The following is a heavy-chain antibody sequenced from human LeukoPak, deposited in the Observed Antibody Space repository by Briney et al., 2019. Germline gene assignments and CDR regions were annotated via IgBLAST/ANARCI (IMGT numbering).Heavy chain of an antibody. Sequence: PSETLSLTCTVSGGSISSSSYYWGWIRQPPGKGLEWIGSIYYSGSTYYSPSLKSRVTISVDTSKNQFSLKLSSVTAADTAVYYCARLYSSGWGSLDAFDIWGQGTMVTVSS. CDR1: GGSISSSSYY. CDR3: ARLYSSGWGSLDAFDI. D-gene: IGHD6-19*01. J-gene: IGHJ3*02. CDR2: IYYSGST. V-gene: IGHV4-39*07.